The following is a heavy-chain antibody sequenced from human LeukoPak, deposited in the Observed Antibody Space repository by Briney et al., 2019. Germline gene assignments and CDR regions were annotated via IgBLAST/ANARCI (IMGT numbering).Heavy chain of an antibody. CDR2: IYPSGST. V-gene: IGHV4-61*02. CDR1: GGSISSGSYY. CDR3: ARIRYFDWLSRFDDAFDI. Sequence: SQTLSLTCTVSGGSISSGSYYWSWIRQPAGKGLEWIGRIYPSGSTNYNPSLKSRVTISVDTSKNQFSLKLSSVTAADTAVYYCARIRYFDWLSRFDDAFDIWGQGTMVTVSS. D-gene: IGHD3-9*01. J-gene: IGHJ3*02.